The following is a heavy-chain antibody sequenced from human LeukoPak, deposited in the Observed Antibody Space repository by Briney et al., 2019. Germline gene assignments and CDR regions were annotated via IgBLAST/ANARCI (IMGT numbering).Heavy chain of an antibody. V-gene: IGHV1-69*05. J-gene: IGHJ4*02. D-gene: IGHD3-3*01. CDR1: GGTFSSYA. CDR2: IIPIFGTA. CDR3: ARAHYDFWSGYYSGFGYYFDY. Sequence: ASVKVSCKASGGTFSSYAISWVRQAPGQGLEWMGGIIPIFGTASYAQKFQGRVTITTDESTSTAYMELSSLRSEDTAVNYCARAHYDFWSGYYSGFGYYFDYWGQGTLVTVSS.